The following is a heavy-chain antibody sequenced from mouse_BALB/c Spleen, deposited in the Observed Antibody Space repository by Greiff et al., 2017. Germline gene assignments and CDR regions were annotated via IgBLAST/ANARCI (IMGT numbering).Heavy chain of an antibody. J-gene: IGHJ1*01. V-gene: IGHV5-9*03. D-gene: IGHD2-4*01. CDR3: ARYYDYDWYFDV. CDR2: ISSGGGNT. Sequence: VMLVESGGGLVKPGGSLKLSCAASGFTFSSYTMSWVRQTPEKRLEWVATISSGGGNTYYPDSVKGRFTISRDNAKNNLYLQMSSLRSEDTALYYCARYYDYDWYFDVWGAGTTVTVSS. CDR1: GFTFSSYT.